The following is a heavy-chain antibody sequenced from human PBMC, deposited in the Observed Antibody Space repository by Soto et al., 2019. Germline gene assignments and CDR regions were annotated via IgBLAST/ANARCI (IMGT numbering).Heavy chain of an antibody. CDR2: AYYRSKWYN. Sequence: TLSLTCFISGDSVSISSAAWNLIRQSPSRGLEWLGRAYYRSKWYNDYAVSVKSRITINPDTSKNQFSLQLNSVTPEDTAVYYCAREGRGYSGHGPFDYWGQGTQVTVSS. J-gene: IGHJ4*02. D-gene: IGHD5-12*01. CDR3: AREGRGYSGHGPFDY. CDR1: GDSVSISSAA. V-gene: IGHV6-1*01.